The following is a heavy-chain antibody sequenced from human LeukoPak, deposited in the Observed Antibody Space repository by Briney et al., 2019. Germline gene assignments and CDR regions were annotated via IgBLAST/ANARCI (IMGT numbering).Heavy chain of an antibody. D-gene: IGHD2-2*01. CDR1: GFTFGDYA. CDR3: TRDVIDCSSTSCYCDYYYYMDV. Sequence: GGSLRLSCTASGFTFGDYAMSWVRQAPGKGLEWVGLIRSKAYGGTTEYAASVKGRFTISRDDSKSIAYLQMNSLKTEDTAVYYCTRDVIDCSSTSCYCDYYYYMDVWGKGTTVTVSS. CDR2: IRSKAYGGTT. V-gene: IGHV3-49*04. J-gene: IGHJ6*03.